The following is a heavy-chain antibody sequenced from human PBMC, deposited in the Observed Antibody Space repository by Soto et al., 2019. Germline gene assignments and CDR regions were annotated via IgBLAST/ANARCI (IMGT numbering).Heavy chain of an antibody. CDR2: VSYSGSV. CDR3: ARRLNLGSFDH. CDR1: GLSLTGYH. J-gene: IGHJ5*02. V-gene: IGHV4-59*01. Sequence: QVHLQESGPGLVKPSETLSLTCNVSGLSLTGYHWNWIRQPPGKTLEWIGFVSYSGSVSYNPSLKCRASISVDRSKNQFSLRLTSVTAADTAVYYCARRLNLGSFDHWGQGTLVTVAS. D-gene: IGHD3-10*01.